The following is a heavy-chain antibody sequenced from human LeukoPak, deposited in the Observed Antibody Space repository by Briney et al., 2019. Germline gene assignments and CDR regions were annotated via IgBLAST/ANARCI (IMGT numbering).Heavy chain of an antibody. V-gene: IGHV4-30-4*08. J-gene: IGHJ6*03. Sequence: SETLSLTCAVYGGSFSDYYWTWLRQPPGKGLEWIGYIYYSGSTYYNPSLKSRVTISVDTSKNQFSLKLSSVTAADTAVYYCAAGNYYYMDVWGKGTTVTVSS. CDR3: AAGNYYYMDV. CDR1: GGSFSDYY. CDR2: IYYSGST.